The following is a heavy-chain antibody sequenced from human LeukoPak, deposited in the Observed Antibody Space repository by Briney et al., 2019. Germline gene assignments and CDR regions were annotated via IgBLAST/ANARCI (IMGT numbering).Heavy chain of an antibody. CDR3: ARDSMRIQTGTTP. V-gene: IGHV4-61*02. J-gene: IGHJ5*02. Sequence: PSETLSLTCTVSGGSISSGSYYWSWIRQPAGKGLEWIGRIYTSGSTNYNPSLKSRVTISVDTSKNQFSLKLTSLTTADTALYFCARDSMRIQTGTTPWGQGTLVTVSS. D-gene: IGHD1-1*01. CDR1: GGSISSGSYY. CDR2: IYTSGST.